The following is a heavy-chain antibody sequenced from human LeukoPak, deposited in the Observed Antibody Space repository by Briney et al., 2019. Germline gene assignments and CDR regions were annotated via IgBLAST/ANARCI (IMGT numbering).Heavy chain of an antibody. CDR2: INPSSGGT. D-gene: IGHD1-26*01. CDR1: GYTFTGYY. J-gene: IGHJ4*02. Sequence: ASVKVSCKASGYTFTGYYMHWVRQAPGQGLEWMGRINPSSGGTNYAQKFQGRVTMTRDTSISTAYMELSSLRSEDTAVYYCARGWELLDFDYWGQGTLVTVSS. CDR3: ARGWELLDFDY. V-gene: IGHV1-2*06.